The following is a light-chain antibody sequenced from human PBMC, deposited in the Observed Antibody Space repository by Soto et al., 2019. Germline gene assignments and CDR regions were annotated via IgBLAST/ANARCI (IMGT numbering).Light chain of an antibody. CDR1: SSNIGTNA. CDR2: NNN. V-gene: IGLV1-44*01. Sequence: QSVLTQPPSASGTPGQRVTISCSGGSSNIGTNAVNWDQQLPGTAPKLLLYNNNKRPAGVPDRFSGSKSGTPASLAISGLQSEDEAHYYCAAWDDSLNGYVFGTGTKLTVL. J-gene: IGLJ1*01. CDR3: AAWDDSLNGYV.